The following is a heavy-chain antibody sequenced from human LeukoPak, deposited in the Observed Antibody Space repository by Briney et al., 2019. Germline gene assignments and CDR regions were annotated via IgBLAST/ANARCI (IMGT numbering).Heavy chain of an antibody. CDR3: ARLYNWNYFQPAGY. CDR2: INPNSGGT. D-gene: IGHD1-7*01. J-gene: IGHJ4*02. V-gene: IGHV1-2*06. Sequence: ASVKVSCKASGYSFTGYYMQWVREAPGQGLEWMVRINPNSGGTNYAQKFQGRVTMTRDTSISTAYMELSRLRSDDTAVYYCARLYNWNYFQPAGYWGQGTLVTVSS. CDR1: GYSFTGYY.